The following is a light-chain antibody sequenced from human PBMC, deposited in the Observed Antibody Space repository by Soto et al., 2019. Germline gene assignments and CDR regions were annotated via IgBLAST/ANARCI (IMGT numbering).Light chain of an antibody. CDR1: QSVSRNY. J-gene: IGKJ2*01. CDR3: QQYVDSPVN. CDR2: DAS. Sequence: DIVLTQSPATLSLSPGERATVSGGASQSVSRNYLAWFQQKPGLAPRLLIYDASTRATGIPDRFSGSGSGTDFTLTINRLEPEDFEVYYCQQYVDSPVNFGQGTKVDI. V-gene: IGKV3D-20*01.